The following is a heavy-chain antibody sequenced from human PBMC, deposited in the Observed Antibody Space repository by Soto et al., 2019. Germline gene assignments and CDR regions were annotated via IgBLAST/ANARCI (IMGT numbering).Heavy chain of an antibody. V-gene: IGHV1-69*12. D-gene: IGHD6-13*01. Sequence: QVHLVQSGAEVKKPGSSVKVSCKAPGGTFSNHAINWVRQAPGQGLEWMGRIIPIFSTTNYAQKFQGRVTMTADESTITDYLELSSLKQDDTDVYYCAREVAADGTFREDVFDIWCQGTLVTVSS. J-gene: IGHJ3*02. CDR2: IIPIFSTT. CDR1: GGTFSNHA. CDR3: AREVAADGTFREDVFDI.